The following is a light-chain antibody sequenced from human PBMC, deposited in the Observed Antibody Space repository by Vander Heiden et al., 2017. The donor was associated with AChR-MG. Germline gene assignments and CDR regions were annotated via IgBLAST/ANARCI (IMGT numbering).Light chain of an antibody. Sequence: QSALTQSLSRSGCLGPAVTISCTGTSSDLGGYYYVSWYQPHPGKAPKLFVYDVSERPSGVPDRFSGSKSGNTASLTISGLQAEDEADYYCCSYAGSWWVFETGTKVTVL. CDR3: CSYAGSWWV. CDR2: DVS. CDR1: SSDLGGYYY. J-gene: IGLJ1*01. V-gene: IGLV2-11*01.